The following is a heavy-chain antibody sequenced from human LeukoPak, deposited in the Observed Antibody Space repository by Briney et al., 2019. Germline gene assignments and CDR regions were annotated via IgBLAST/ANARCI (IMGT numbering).Heavy chain of an antibody. CDR2: IYYSGST. J-gene: IGHJ2*01. D-gene: IGHD2/OR15-2a*01. CDR3: ARRDSTYWYFDV. Sequence: RPSETLSLTCTVSGGSISSYYWGWIRQPPGKGLEWIGYIYYSGSTNYNPSPKSRVTISVDTSKNQFSLKLSSVTAADTAVYYCARRDSTYWYFDVWGRGTLVTVSS. CDR1: GGSISSYY. V-gene: IGHV4-59*12.